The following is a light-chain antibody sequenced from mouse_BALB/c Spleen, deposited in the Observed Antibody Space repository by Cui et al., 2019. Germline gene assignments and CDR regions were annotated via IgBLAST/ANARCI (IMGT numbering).Light chain of an antibody. V-gene: IGKV14-111*01. CDR2: RAN. Sequence: DIKMIQSPSSMYASVGERVTITCKASQDIYGDLSWFQQKPGKSPKTLIYRANRLVDGIPSRFSGSGSGKDYSLNISSLEYEDMGIYYCLQYDEFPYTFGGGTKLEIK. CDR3: LQYDEFPYT. J-gene: IGKJ2*01. CDR1: QDIYGD.